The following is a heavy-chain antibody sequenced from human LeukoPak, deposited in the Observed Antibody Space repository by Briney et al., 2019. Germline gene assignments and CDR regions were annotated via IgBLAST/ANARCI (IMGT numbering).Heavy chain of an antibody. V-gene: IGHV4-38-2*02. CDR1: GYSISSGYY. CDR3: AGSGGLSNQGAVFDY. D-gene: IGHD3-10*01. CDR2: IYHSGST. Sequence: SETPSLTCTVSGYSISSGYYWGWIRQPPGKGLEWIGSIYHSGSTYYNLSLKSRVTISVDTSKNQFSMKLNSVTAADTAVYYCAGSGGLSNQGAVFDYWGQGTLVTVSS. J-gene: IGHJ4*02.